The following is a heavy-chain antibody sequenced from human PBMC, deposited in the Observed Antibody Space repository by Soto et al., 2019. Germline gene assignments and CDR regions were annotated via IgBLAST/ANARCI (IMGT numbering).Heavy chain of an antibody. D-gene: IGHD6-19*01. CDR3: ARGYSSGWYRFDY. CDR1: GGSFSGYY. CDR2: INHSGST. Sequence: KTSETLSLTCAVYGGSFSGYYWSWIRQPPGKGLEWIGEINHSGSTNYNPSLKSRVTISVDTSKNQFSLKLSSVTAADTAVYYCARGYSSGWYRFDYWGQGTLVTVSS. J-gene: IGHJ4*02. V-gene: IGHV4-34*01.